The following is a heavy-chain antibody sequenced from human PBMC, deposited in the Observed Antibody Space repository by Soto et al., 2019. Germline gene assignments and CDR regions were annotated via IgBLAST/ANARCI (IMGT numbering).Heavy chain of an antibody. CDR1: GYNFTNYG. D-gene: IGHD6-13*01. CDR2: TSADNCNT. V-gene: IGHV1-18*01. CDR3: AREGQQLALENYYRYYSMDV. J-gene: IGHJ6*02. Sequence: ASVNVSCKASGYNFTNYGISWVRPAPGQGLEWMGWTSADNCNTRYAQKLQGRVTMTTDTSTNTAYLELRSLRSDDTAVFYCAREGQQLALENYYRYYSMDVWG.